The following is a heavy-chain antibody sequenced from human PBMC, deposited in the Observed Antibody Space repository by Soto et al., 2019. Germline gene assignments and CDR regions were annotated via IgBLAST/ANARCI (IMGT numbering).Heavy chain of an antibody. V-gene: IGHV3-11*01. CDR3: ARAYSDAFDI. D-gene: IGHD2-15*01. Sequence: QVHLVESGGGLVKPGGSLRLSCAASGFTFSDYYMTWIRQAPGKGLEWVSYITSSGAGVYYPDSVKGRFTISRDNAKRSLYLQMSSLRAEDTAVYYCARAYSDAFDICGQGTMVTVSS. CDR1: GFTFSDYY. CDR2: ITSSGAGV. J-gene: IGHJ3*02.